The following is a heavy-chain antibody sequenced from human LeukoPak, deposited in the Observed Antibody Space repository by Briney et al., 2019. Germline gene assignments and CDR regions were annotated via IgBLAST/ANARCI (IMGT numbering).Heavy chain of an antibody. CDR3: ARGGYSGYDLGY. CDR2: IYYSGST. J-gene: IGHJ4*02. D-gene: IGHD5-12*01. CDR1: GASISSYY. Sequence: SETLSLTCTVSGASISSYYWSWIRQPPGKGLEWIGYIYYSGSTNYNPSLKSRVTISVDTSKNQFSLKLSSVTAADTAVYYCARGGYSGYDLGYWGQGTLVTVSS. V-gene: IGHV4-59*01.